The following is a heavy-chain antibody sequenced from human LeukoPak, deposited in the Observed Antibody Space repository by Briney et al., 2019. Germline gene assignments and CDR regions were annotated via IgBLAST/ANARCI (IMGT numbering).Heavy chain of an antibody. CDR3: ARHRSWGSGFFDS. V-gene: IGHV5-51*01. Sequence: GESLKISCEGSGYNFTTYWIGWVRHIPGKGLEWMGLFYPGDSDTRYSPAFQGRVTISVDRSISTAYLQWSSLKASDTAIYYCARHRSWGSGFFDSWGQGTLVTVSS. CDR2: FYPGDSDT. J-gene: IGHJ4*02. D-gene: IGHD7-27*01. CDR1: GYNFTTYW.